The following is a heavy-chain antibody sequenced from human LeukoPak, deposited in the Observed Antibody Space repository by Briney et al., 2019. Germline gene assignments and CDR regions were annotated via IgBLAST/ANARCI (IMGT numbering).Heavy chain of an antibody. D-gene: IGHD3-10*01. CDR2: IYSGGST. CDR1: GFTVSSNY. V-gene: IGHV3-53*01. Sequence: GGSLRLSCAASGFTVSSNYMSWVRQAPGKGLEWVSVIYSGGSTYYADSVKGRFTISRDNSKNTLYLQMNSLRAEDTAVYYCARTAMVRDNWFDPWGQGTLVTVSS. J-gene: IGHJ5*02. CDR3: ARTAMVRDNWFDP.